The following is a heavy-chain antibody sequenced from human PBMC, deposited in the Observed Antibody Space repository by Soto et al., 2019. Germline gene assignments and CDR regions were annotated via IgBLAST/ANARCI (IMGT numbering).Heavy chain of an antibody. CDR1: GDSITYYY. J-gene: IGHJ4*02. D-gene: IGHD3-16*01. Sequence: SETLSLTCTVSGDSITYYYWSWIRQSPGKGLEWIGYVYHDGSTKYNPSLESRVTISIDTSKNQFSLKLSSVIAADTAVYYCVSYDRQSRRYALDHWGQGTLVTVSS. V-gene: IGHV4-59*01. CDR3: VSYDRQSRRYALDH. CDR2: VYHDGST.